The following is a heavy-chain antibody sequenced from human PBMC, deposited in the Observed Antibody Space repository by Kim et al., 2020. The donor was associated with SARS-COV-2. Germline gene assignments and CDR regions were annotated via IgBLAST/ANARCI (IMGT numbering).Heavy chain of an antibody. CDR1: GGSFSGYY. J-gene: IGHJ4*02. D-gene: IGHD2-2*01. CDR3: ARHERRSYCSSTSCYPRRPFDY. Sequence: SETLSLTCAVYGGSFSGYYWSWIRQPPGKGLEWIGEINHSGSTNYNPSLKSRVTISVDTSKNQFSLKLSSVTAADTAVYYCARHERRSYCSSTSCYPRRPFDYWGQGTLVTFSS. V-gene: IGHV4-34*01. CDR2: INHSGST.